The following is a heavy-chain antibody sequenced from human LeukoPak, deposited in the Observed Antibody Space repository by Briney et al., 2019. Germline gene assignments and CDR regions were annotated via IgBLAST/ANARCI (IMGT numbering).Heavy chain of an antibody. CDR3: AKAPGPNLYGDYRPLGVIDY. D-gene: IGHD4-17*01. J-gene: IGHJ4*02. CDR2: ISGGGANT. CDR1: GLTFSNYA. V-gene: IGHV3-23*01. Sequence: PGGSLRLSCAASGLTFSNYAMSWVRQAPGKGLEWVSAISGGGANTYYADSVKGRFTISRDNSKNTLYLQMNSLRAEDTAVYYCAKAPGPNLYGDYRPLGVIDYWGQGTLVTVSS.